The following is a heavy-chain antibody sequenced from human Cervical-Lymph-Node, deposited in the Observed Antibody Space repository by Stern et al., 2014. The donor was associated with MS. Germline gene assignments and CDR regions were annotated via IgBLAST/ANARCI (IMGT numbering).Heavy chain of an antibody. Sequence: QVQLLESGAEVKKPGSSVKVSCKASGGTLSSDTISWVRQAPGQGLEWMGGIIPIFGIANYAQKFQGRVTITADKSTSTAYMELSSLRSEDTAVYYCARGDGDYGYWGQGTLVTVSS. D-gene: IGHD4-17*01. CDR1: GGTLSSDT. CDR2: IIPIFGIA. J-gene: IGHJ4*02. CDR3: ARGDGDYGY. V-gene: IGHV1-69*17.